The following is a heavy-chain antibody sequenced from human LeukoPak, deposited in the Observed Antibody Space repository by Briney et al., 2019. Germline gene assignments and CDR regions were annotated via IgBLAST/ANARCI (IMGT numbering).Heavy chain of an antibody. CDR3: ARARLE. J-gene: IGHJ4*02. CDR1: LYTFTCYY. V-gene: IGHV1-2*02. CDR2: INPNSCGT. D-gene: IGHD1-1*01. Sequence: SVKVSFMTSLYTFTCYYMHGVRQAPGQGLEWMGWINPNSCGTNYAQKFQGRVTMTRDTSISTVYIEVNRLRSDDTAVYYCARARLEWGQGTLVTVSS.